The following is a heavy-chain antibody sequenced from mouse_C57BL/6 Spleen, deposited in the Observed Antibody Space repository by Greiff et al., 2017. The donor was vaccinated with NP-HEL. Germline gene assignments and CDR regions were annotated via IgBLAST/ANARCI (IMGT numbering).Heavy chain of an antibody. CDR3: ARPGLNCEWEYDMDY. CDR1: GYTFTSYT. J-gene: IGHJ4*01. CDR2: INPSNGYT. Sequence: VQLQQSGAELARPGASVKLSCKASGYTFTSYTMHWVKQRPGQGLEWIGYINPSNGYTKYNQKFKDKATLTADKSSSTAYMQLNSLTSEDSAVYYCARPGLNCEWEYDMDYWGKGTSVTVSS. D-gene: IGHD4-1*01. V-gene: IGHV1-4*01.